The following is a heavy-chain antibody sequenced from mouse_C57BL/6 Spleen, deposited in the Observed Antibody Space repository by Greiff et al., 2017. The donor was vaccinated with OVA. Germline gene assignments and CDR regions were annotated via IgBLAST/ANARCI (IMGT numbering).Heavy chain of an antibody. D-gene: IGHD2-5*01. CDR1: GYTFTDYN. J-gene: IGHJ3*01. CDR2: INPNNGGT. V-gene: IGHV1-22*01. Sequence: EVKLMESGPELVKPGASVKMSCKASGYTFTDYNMHWVKQSHGKSLEWIGYINPNNGGTSYNQKFKGKATLTVNKSSSTAYMELRSLTSEDSAVYYCANSNLFAYWGQGTLVTVSA. CDR3: ANSNLFAY.